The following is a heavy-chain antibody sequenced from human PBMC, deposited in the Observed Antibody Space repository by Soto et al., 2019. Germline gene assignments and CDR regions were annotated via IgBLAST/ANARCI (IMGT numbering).Heavy chain of an antibody. D-gene: IGHD1-1*01. CDR3: ARITTFLTFDI. CDR2: LPYSGSP. J-gene: IGHJ3*02. Sequence: SETLSLTCTVSGGSISSYYWSWIRQSPGKGLEWIGYLPYSGSPNYSPSLKSRVTISLDRSKNQFSVKLSSVTAADTAVYYCARITTFLTFDIWGQGTMVTVSS. V-gene: IGHV4-59*01. CDR1: GGSISSYY.